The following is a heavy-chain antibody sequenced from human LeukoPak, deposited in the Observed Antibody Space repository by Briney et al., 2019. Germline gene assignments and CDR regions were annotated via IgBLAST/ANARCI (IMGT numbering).Heavy chain of an antibody. V-gene: IGHV3-20*04. Sequence: GGSLRLSCAASGFTFDDYGMSWVRQAPGKGLEWASGINWNGGSTGYADSVKGRFTISRDNAKNSLYLQMNGLRAEDTALYYCARDFSSSWYQINWYFDLWGRGTLVTVSS. J-gene: IGHJ2*01. CDR3: ARDFSSSWYQINWYFDL. CDR2: INWNGGST. CDR1: GFTFDDYG. D-gene: IGHD6-13*01.